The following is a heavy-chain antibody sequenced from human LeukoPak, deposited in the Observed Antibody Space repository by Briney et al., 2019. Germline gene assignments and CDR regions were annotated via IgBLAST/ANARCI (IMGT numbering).Heavy chain of an antibody. V-gene: IGHV3-21*01. J-gene: IGHJ6*02. Sequence: PGGSLRLSCAASGFTFSSYSMNWVRQAPGKGLEWVSSISSSSSYIYYADPVKGRFTISRDNAKDSLYLQMNSLRAEDTAVYYCARVTIFGYYYGMDVWGQGTTVTVSS. CDR1: GFTFSSYS. D-gene: IGHD3-3*01. CDR2: ISSSSSYI. CDR3: ARVTIFGYYYGMDV.